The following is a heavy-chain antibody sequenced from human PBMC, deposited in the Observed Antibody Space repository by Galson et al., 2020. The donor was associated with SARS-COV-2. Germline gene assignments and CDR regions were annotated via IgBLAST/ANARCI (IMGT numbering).Heavy chain of an antibody. J-gene: IGHJ4*02. Sequence: TGGSLRLSCPASGFTFSSSWMHWVRQAPGKGLVWVSRINSDGSSTSYADSVKGRFTISRDNAKNTLYLQMNSLRAEDTAVYYCARVGTRSGWKYYLDYWGQGTLVTVSS. CDR1: GFTFSSSW. CDR3: ARVGTRSGWKYYLDY. CDR2: INSDGSST. D-gene: IGHD6-19*01. V-gene: IGHV3-74*01.